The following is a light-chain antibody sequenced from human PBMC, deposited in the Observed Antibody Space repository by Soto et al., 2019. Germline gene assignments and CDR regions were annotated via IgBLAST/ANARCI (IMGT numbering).Light chain of an antibody. Sequence: EIVLTQSPGILSLSPGERATLSCRASQSVSNDFLAWYQQKPGQAPRLLIYGASTRATDVPDRFSGSGSGEDFTLTISRLEPEDFAVYYCQQYGSSPPRTFGQGTKVDTK. V-gene: IGKV3-20*01. CDR1: QSVSNDF. J-gene: IGKJ1*01. CDR3: QQYGSSPPRT. CDR2: GAS.